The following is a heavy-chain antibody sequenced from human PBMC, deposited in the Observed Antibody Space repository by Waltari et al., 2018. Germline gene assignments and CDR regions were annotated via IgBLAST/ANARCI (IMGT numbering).Heavy chain of an antibody. Sequence: EVQLVESGGGLVQPGGSLRLSCAASGFTFSGYWMHWVRQAPGKGLVWVSRINRDGSSTSYADSVKGRFTISRDNAKKTLYLQMNSLRAEDTAVYYCARGGTYSFDAFDIWGQGTMVTVSS. CDR1: GFTFSGYW. CDR3: ARGGTYSFDAFDI. CDR2: INRDGSST. V-gene: IGHV3-74*01. D-gene: IGHD5-18*01. J-gene: IGHJ3*02.